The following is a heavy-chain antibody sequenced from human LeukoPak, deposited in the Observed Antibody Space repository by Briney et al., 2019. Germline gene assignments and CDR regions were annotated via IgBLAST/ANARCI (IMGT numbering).Heavy chain of an antibody. D-gene: IGHD1-26*01. V-gene: IGHV4-59*08. Sequence: SETLSLICTVSGGSISSYYWSWIRQPPGKGLEWIGDIYYSGSTNYNPSLKSRVTISVDTSKNQFSLRLSSVTAADTAVYYSARLASGSYGPLTPFDYWGQGTLVTVSS. CDR1: GGSISSYY. CDR2: IYYSGST. CDR3: ARLASGSYGPLTPFDY. J-gene: IGHJ4*02.